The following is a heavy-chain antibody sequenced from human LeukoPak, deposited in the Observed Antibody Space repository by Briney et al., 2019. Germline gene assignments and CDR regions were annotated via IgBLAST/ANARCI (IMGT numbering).Heavy chain of an antibody. Sequence: PSETLSLTCAVYGGSFSGYYWSWIRQPPGKGLEWIGEINHSGSTNYNPSLKSRVTISVDTSKNQFSLKLSSVTAADTAVYYCARVEGYSSSSGAFDIWGQGTMVTVSS. CDR3: ARVEGYSSSSGAFDI. J-gene: IGHJ3*02. CDR1: GGSFSGYY. CDR2: INHSGST. V-gene: IGHV4-34*01. D-gene: IGHD6-6*01.